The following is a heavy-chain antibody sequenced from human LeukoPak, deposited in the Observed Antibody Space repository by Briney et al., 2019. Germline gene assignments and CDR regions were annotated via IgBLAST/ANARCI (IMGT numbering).Heavy chain of an antibody. CDR3: ARQQVGTRLFDY. V-gene: IGHV4-39*01. Sequence: SETLSLTCTVSGGSISSSSYYWGWIRQPPGKGLEWIGSIYYSGSTYYNPSLKSRVTISVDTSKDQFSLKLSSVTAADTAVYYCARQQVGTRLFDYWGQGTLVTVSS. J-gene: IGHJ4*02. CDR1: GGSISSSSYY. D-gene: IGHD5-12*01. CDR2: IYYSGST.